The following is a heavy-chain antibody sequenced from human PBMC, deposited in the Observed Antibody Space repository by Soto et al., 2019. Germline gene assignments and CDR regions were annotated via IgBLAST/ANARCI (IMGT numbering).Heavy chain of an antibody. CDR3: VRGGDGYDFDY. V-gene: IGHV1-69*04. CDR2: IIPILDKV. J-gene: IGHJ4*02. D-gene: IGHD1-1*01. Sequence: QVQLVQSGAEVKKPGSSVKVSCKASGGTFSNFGNSWVRQAPGQGLEWMGRIIPILDKVNYAQKFQGRVTITADKSATTAYMELSSLRSDDTAVDYWVRGGDGYDFDYLGQGTLVNVSS. CDR1: GGTFSNFG.